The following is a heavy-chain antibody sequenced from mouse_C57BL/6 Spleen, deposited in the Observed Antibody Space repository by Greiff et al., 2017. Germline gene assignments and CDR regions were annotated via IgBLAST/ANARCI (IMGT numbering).Heavy chain of an antibody. CDR1: GYTFTSYG. Sequence: QVQLKESGAELARPGASVKLSCKASGYTFTSYGISWVKQRTGQGLEWIGEIYPRSGNNYYNEKFKGKATLTADKYASTAYMELRSLTSEDSAVYFCARRDGYYIWLAYWGQGTLVTVSA. CDR2: IYPRSGNN. CDR3: ARRDGYYIWLAY. V-gene: IGHV1-81*01. D-gene: IGHD2-3*01. J-gene: IGHJ3*01.